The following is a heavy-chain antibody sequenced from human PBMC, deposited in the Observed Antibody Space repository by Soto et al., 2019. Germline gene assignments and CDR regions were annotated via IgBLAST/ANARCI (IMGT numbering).Heavy chain of an antibody. J-gene: IGHJ4*02. CDR2: ISESGGST. Sequence: GESLKISCAASGFSFSDYAMSWVRQAPGKGLEWVSVISESGGSTHYADSVRGRFTVSRDNSKNSLSLRMNSLRDEDTAVYFCAKRSPYSSGWYSPIFDYWGQGALVTVSS. CDR1: GFSFSDYA. V-gene: IGHV3-23*01. D-gene: IGHD6-13*01. CDR3: AKRSPYSSGWYSPIFDY.